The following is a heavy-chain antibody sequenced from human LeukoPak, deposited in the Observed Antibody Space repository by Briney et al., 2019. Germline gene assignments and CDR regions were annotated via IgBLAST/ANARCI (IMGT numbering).Heavy chain of an antibody. J-gene: IGHJ4*02. Sequence: PGGSLRLSCAASGFIFDDYAMHWVRQAPGKGLEWVSGISGSGGSTYYADSVKGRFTISRDNSKNTLYLQMNSLRAEDTAVYYCAKYGSSGYFNDYWGQGTLVTVSS. D-gene: IGHD3-22*01. CDR3: AKYGSSGYFNDY. CDR1: GFIFDDYA. CDR2: ISGSGGST. V-gene: IGHV3-23*01.